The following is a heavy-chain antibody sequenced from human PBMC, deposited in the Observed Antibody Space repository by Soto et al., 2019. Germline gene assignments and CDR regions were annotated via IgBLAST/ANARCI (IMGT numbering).Heavy chain of an antibody. Sequence: EVQLVQSGADVVQPGESLRISCQGSGYSFTSYWISWVRQMPGKGLEWMGMIDPSDSYTNYSPSFQGHVTFSADKSISTAYLQLSSLKASDTAMYYCARHFYYDSSNIDYWGQGTLVTVSS. CDR1: GYSFTSYW. CDR3: ARHFYYDSSNIDY. J-gene: IGHJ4*02. V-gene: IGHV5-10-1*01. CDR2: IDPSDSYT. D-gene: IGHD3-22*01.